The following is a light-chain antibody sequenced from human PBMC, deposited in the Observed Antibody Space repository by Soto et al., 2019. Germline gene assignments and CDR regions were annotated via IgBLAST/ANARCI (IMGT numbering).Light chain of an antibody. CDR1: QSISSW. CDR3: QNYNSYPEA. CDR2: KAS. V-gene: IGKV1-5*03. J-gene: IGKJ1*01. Sequence: DMQIPQSPSPLSVSIGDRFTISCRASQSISSWLAWYQQKPGKAPKLLIYKASTLKSGVPSRFSGSGSGTEFTLTISSLQPDDFATYYCQNYNSYPEAFGQGTKVDI.